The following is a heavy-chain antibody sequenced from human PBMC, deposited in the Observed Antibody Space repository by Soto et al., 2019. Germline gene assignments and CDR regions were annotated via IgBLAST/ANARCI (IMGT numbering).Heavy chain of an antibody. CDR1: GFTFSSYG. CDR3: ARDGYCSGGSCYSVPVFDY. V-gene: IGHV3-33*01. D-gene: IGHD2-15*01. CDR2: IWYDGSNK. Sequence: QVKLVESRGGVVQPGRSLRLSCAASGFTFSSYGMHWVRQAPGKGLEWVAVIWYDGSNKYYADSVKGRFTISRDNSKNTLYLQMNSLRAEDTAVYYCARDGYCSGGSCYSVPVFDYWGQGTRVTVSS. J-gene: IGHJ4*02.